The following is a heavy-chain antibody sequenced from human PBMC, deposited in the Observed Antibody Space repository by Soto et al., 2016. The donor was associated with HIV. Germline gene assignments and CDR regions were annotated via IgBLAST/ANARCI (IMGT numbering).Heavy chain of an antibody. CDR2: ISWNSGTI. CDR3: VKDNSGWYYVDH. V-gene: IGHV3-9*01. CDR1: GFTFDAYA. J-gene: IGHJ4*02. D-gene: IGHD6-19*01. Sequence: EVQLVESGGGLVQPGRSLRLSCAASGFTFDAYAMHWVRQAPGKGLEWVSGISWNSGTIGYADSVKGRFTISRDNAKNSLYLQMDSLRPEDTAFYYCVKDNSGWYYVDHWGQGTLVTVYS.